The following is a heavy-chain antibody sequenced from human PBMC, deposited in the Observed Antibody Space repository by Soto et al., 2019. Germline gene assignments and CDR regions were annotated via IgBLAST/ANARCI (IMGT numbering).Heavy chain of an antibody. CDR1: GFTFSSYG. CDR2: ISYDGSNK. CDR3: AVGRSSSWGGFDY. D-gene: IGHD6-13*01. Sequence: QVQMVESGGGVVQPGRSLRLSCAASGFTFSSYGMHWVRQAPGKGLEWVAVISYDGSNKYYADSVKGRFTISRDNSKNTRYLQMYSLRAEDTAVYYCAVGRSSSWGGFDYWGQGTLVTVSS. V-gene: IGHV3-30*03. J-gene: IGHJ4*02.